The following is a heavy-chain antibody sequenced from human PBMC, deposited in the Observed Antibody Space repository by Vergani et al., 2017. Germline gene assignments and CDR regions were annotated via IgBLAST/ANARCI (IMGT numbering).Heavy chain of an antibody. D-gene: IGHD1-1*01. CDR3: ARAPTVDDAFDI. Sequence: QVQLVESGGGVVQPGRSLRLSCAASGFTFSSYAMHWVRQAPGKGLEWVAVISYDGSNKYYADSVKGRFTISRDNSKNTLYLQMSSLRAEDTAVYYCARAPTVDDAFDIWGQGTMVTVSS. CDR1: GFTFSSYA. V-gene: IGHV3-30*04. J-gene: IGHJ3*02. CDR2: ISYDGSNK.